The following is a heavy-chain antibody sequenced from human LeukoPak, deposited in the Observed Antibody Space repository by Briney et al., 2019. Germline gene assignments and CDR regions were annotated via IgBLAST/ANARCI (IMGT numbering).Heavy chain of an antibody. V-gene: IGHV3-21*01. CDR2: ITASSTYI. J-gene: IGHJ4*02. CDR1: GFSVSMFS. D-gene: IGHD3-10*01. CDR3: AREYYYGDNAGNY. Sequence: GGSLRLSGAASGFSVSMFSMGSVRQAPGKGLEWVSSITASSTYIYYADSVKGRFTISRDNADKSVYLQMNSLRAEDTAVYYCAREYYYGDNAGNYWGQGTLVTVSS.